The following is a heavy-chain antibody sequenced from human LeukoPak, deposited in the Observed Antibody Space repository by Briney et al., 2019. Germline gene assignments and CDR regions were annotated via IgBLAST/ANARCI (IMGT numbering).Heavy chain of an antibody. Sequence: PGGSLRLSCAASGFTFSNYAMSWVRQAPGKGLEWVSTISNSVGTTYYADSVKGRFTISRDNSRNTLYLQVNSLRAEDTAIYYCAKDPWNWGQGTLVTVPS. CDR1: GFTFSNYA. D-gene: IGHD3-3*01. CDR2: ISNSVGTT. V-gene: IGHV3-23*01. J-gene: IGHJ4*02. CDR3: AKDPWN.